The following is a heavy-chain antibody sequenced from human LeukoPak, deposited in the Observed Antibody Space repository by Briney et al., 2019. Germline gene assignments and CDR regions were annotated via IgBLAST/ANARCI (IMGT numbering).Heavy chain of an antibody. CDR1: GGSISSGGYY. J-gene: IGHJ4*02. V-gene: IGHV4-31*03. D-gene: IGHD3-22*01. CDR2: IYYSGST. CDR3: AGAAGHSGYPYYFDY. Sequence: SETLSLTCTVSGGSISSGGYYWSWIRQHPGKGLEWIGYIYYSGSTYYNPSLKSRVTISVDTSKNQFSLKLSSVTAADTAVYYCAGAAGHSGYPYYFDYWGQGTLVTVSS.